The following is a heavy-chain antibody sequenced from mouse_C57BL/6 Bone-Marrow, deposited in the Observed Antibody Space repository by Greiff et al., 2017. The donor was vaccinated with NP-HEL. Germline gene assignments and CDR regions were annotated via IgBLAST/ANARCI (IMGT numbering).Heavy chain of an antibody. Sequence: VHVKQSGAELVRPGASVKLSCTASGFNIKDDYMHWVKQRPEQGLEWIGWIDPENGDTEYASKFQGKATITADTSSNTAYLQLSSLTSEDTAVYYCNPTMVTSWFAYWGQGTLVTVSA. CDR1: GFNIKDDY. D-gene: IGHD2-9*01. CDR2: IDPENGDT. J-gene: IGHJ3*01. V-gene: IGHV14-4*01. CDR3: NPTMVTSWFAY.